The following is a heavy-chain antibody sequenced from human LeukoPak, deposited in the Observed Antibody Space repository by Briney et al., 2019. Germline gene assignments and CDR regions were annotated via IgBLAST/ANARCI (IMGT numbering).Heavy chain of an antibody. CDR3: ARDRLLSSWYQPIFDAFDI. D-gene: IGHD6-13*01. V-gene: IGHV1-2*02. CDR2: INPNSGGT. Sequence: ASVKVSCKASGYTFTGYYMHWVRQAPGQGLEWMGWINPNSGGTNYAQKFQGRVTMTRDTSISTAYMELSRLRSDDTAVYYCARDRLLSSWYQPIFDAFDIWGQGTMVTVSS. J-gene: IGHJ3*02. CDR1: GYTFTGYY.